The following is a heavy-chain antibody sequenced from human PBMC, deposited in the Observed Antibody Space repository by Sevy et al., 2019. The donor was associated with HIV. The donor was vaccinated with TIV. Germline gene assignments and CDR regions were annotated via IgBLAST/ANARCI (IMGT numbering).Heavy chain of an antibody. CDR3: AKDRVVLYPPDQGSFDI. D-gene: IGHD2-8*02. CDR1: GFTFNKHG. CDR2: ISGSGGRA. J-gene: IGHJ3*02. Sequence: GGSLRLSCAASGFTFNKHGMNWVRQAPGKGLEWVSSISGSGGRAYYAASVKGRFTVSRDNSKDTLFLQMNGLRAEDTAVYYCAKDRVVLYPPDQGSFDIWGQGTMVTVSS. V-gene: IGHV3-23*01.